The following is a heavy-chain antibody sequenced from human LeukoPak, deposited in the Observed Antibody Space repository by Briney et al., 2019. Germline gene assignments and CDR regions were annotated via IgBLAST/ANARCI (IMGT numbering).Heavy chain of an antibody. Sequence: GESLKISCKGSGYTFTSYWIGWVRQMPGKGLEWMGFIYPGDSDTRYSPSFQGQVTISADKSITIAYLQWSSLKASDTAMYYCATYYSDTGGYYYSRYWGQGTPVTVSS. V-gene: IGHV5-51*01. CDR3: ATYYSDTGGYYYSRY. CDR1: GYTFTSYW. D-gene: IGHD3-22*01. J-gene: IGHJ4*02. CDR2: IYPGDSDT.